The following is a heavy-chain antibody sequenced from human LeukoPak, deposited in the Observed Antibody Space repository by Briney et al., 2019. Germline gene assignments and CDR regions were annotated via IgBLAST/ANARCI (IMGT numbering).Heavy chain of an antibody. V-gene: IGHV4-39*01. CDR2: IHYSGST. CDR3: ARDGMAANKYSPLDN. D-gene: IGHD2-15*01. Sequence: SETLSLTCTVSGGSISGSNYYWGWIRQPPGKGLEWIGGIHYSGSTYYNPSLKSRVTILVDTSKNQFSLNLNSVTAADTAVYYCARDGMAANKYSPLDNWGQGALVTVSS. J-gene: IGHJ4*02. CDR1: GGSISGSNYY.